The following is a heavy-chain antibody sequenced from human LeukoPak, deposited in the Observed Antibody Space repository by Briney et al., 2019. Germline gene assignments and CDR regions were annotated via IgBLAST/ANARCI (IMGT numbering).Heavy chain of an antibody. CDR3: AKAAGDGYNYGY. V-gene: IGHV3-23*01. Sequence: PGGSVRLSCVASGFTLSNYAMSWVRQAPGKGLEWVSAIRSSGDTTYYADSVKGRFTISRDNSKNTLYMEMNSLRAEDTAIYYCAKAAGDGYNYGYWGQGTLVTVSS. CDR1: GFTLSNYA. D-gene: IGHD5-24*01. J-gene: IGHJ4*02. CDR2: IRSSGDTT.